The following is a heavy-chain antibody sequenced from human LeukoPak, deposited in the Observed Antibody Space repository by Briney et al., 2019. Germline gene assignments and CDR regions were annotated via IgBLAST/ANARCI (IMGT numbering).Heavy chain of an antibody. CDR1: GFTFSSYS. V-gene: IGHV3-48*02. CDR3: ARNGRYGDYAGY. J-gene: IGHJ4*02. CDR2: ISSSSSTT. Sequence: QPAGSLRLSCAASGFTFSSYSMNWVRQAPGKGLEWVSYISSSSSTTYYADSVQGRFTISRDNAKNSLYLQMNSLRDEDTAVYYCARNGRYGDYAGYWGQGTLVTVSS. D-gene: IGHD4-17*01.